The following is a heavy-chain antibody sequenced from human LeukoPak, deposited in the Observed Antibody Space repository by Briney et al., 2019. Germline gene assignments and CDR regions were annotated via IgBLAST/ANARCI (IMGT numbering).Heavy chain of an antibody. CDR1: GGSFSGYH. CDR3: ARRPDGFDY. J-gene: IGHJ4*02. Sequence: SDTLSLTCDVYGGSFSGYHWSWIRQSPGKGREWIGEINHSGSTNYHPSLKNRVTISVDTSKNQFSLKVSSVTAADTAVYYCARRPDGFDYWGQGTLVTVSS. CDR2: INHSGST. D-gene: IGHD5-24*01. V-gene: IGHV4-34*01.